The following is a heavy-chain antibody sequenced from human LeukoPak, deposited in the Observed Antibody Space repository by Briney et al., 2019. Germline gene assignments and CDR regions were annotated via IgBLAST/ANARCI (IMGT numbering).Heavy chain of an antibody. D-gene: IGHD3-3*01. Sequence: SETLSLTCTVSGGSISSYYWSWIRQPPGKGLEWIGYIYYSGSTNYNPSLKSRVTISVDTSKNQFSLKLSSVTAADTAVYYCARGVPYYDFWSGYTLGAFDIWGQGTMVTVSS. CDR2: IYYSGST. CDR3: ARGVPYYDFWSGYTLGAFDI. J-gene: IGHJ3*02. CDR1: GGSISSYY. V-gene: IGHV4-59*01.